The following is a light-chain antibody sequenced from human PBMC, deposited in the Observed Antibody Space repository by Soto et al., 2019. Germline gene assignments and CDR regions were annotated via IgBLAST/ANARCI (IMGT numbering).Light chain of an antibody. CDR1: SSDVGGYNY. CDR2: EVS. V-gene: IGLV2-14*01. Sequence: QYVLTQPASVSGSPGQSSTISCTGTSSDVGGYNYVSWYQQHPGKAPKLMIYEVSNRPSGDSNRFSGSKSGNTASLTISGLQAEDEADYYCSSYTSSSTYVFGTGTKVTVL. CDR3: SSYTSSSTYV. J-gene: IGLJ1*01.